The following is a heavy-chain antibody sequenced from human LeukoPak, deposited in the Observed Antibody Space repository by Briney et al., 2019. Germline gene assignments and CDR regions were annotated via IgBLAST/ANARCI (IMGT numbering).Heavy chain of an antibody. CDR3: ARETEPLDYGDSTNLDY. CDR2: IGSRTGNI. J-gene: IGHJ4*02. Sequence: GGSLRLSCAASGFTFSSYSMNWVRQAPGKGLESVAFIGSRTGNIYYADSVKGRFSISRDNAKDSVYLQMNSLRADDTAVYYCARETEPLDYGDSTNLDYWGQGTLVTVSS. D-gene: IGHD4/OR15-4a*01. V-gene: IGHV3-21*01. CDR1: GFTFSSYS.